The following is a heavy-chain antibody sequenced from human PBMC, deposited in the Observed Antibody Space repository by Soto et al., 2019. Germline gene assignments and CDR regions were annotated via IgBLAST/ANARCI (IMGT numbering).Heavy chain of an antibody. CDR1: GGTFRSYR. Sequence: SVKVSGKASGGTFRSYRFNWVRQARGQGLEWLGGIVPIYRTADYAQKFQGRVTITADESTRTVYMELSSLKSQDTALYYCARDSGAKLSSSWGQGTLVTVSS. CDR2: IVPIYRTA. J-gene: IGHJ4*02. CDR3: ARDSGAKLSSS. V-gene: IGHV1-69*13. D-gene: IGHD6-13*01.